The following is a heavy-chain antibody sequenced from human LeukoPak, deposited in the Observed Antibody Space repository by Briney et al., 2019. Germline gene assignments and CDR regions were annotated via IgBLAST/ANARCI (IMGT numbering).Heavy chain of an antibody. CDR2: FDPEDGET. CDR1: GYTLTELS. Sequence: ASVKVSCKVSGYTLTELSMHWVRQAPGQGLEWMGGFDPEDGETIYAQKFQGRVTMTEDTSTDTAYMELSSLRSEDTAVYYSATKRQVDLLSGLDYWGQGTLVTVSS. J-gene: IGHJ4*02. CDR3: ATKRQVDLLSGLDY. V-gene: IGHV1-24*01. D-gene: IGHD3-9*01.